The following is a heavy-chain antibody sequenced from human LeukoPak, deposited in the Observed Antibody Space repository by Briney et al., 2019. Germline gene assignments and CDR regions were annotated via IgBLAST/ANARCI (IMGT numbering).Heavy chain of an antibody. D-gene: IGHD4-23*01. Sequence: GGSLRLSCAASGFTFSSYGMPWVRQAPGKGLEWVAVISYDGSNKYYADSVKGRFTISRDNSKNTLYLQMNSLRAEDTAVYYCARDAVVTRHAFDIWGQGTMVTVSS. CDR3: ARDAVVTRHAFDI. CDR2: ISYDGSNK. V-gene: IGHV3-30*03. CDR1: GFTFSSYG. J-gene: IGHJ3*02.